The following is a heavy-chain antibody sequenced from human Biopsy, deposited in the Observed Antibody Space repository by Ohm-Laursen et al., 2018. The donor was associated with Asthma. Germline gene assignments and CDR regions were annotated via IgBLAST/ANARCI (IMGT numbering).Heavy chain of an antibody. CDR2: INAGDGNT. Sequence: SVKVSCKSSGYTFINYAIHWVRQAPGHSLEWMGWINAGDGNTKYSQKFQGRVTITRDTSASTAYMDLRSLRSEDTAMYYCARTYYDFLTGQVNDAFALWGQGTMVTVSS. CDR1: GYTFINYA. D-gene: IGHD3-9*01. V-gene: IGHV1-3*01. J-gene: IGHJ3*01. CDR3: ARTYYDFLTGQVNDAFAL.